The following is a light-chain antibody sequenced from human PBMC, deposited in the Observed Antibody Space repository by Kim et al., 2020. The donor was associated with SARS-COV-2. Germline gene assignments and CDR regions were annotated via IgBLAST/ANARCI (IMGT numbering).Light chain of an antibody. Sequence: LPPGQTASITCSGDKLGDKYACWYQQKPGQSPVLVIYQDSKRPSGIPERFSGSNSGNTATLTISGTQAMDEADYYCQAWDSSTAVFGGGTQLTVL. J-gene: IGLJ3*02. CDR3: QAWDSSTAV. V-gene: IGLV3-1*01. CDR2: QDS. CDR1: KLGDKY.